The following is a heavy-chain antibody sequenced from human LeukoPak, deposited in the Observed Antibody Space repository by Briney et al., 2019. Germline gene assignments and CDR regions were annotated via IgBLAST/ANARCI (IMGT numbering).Heavy chain of an antibody. V-gene: IGHV3-30*18. CDR2: ISYDGSNK. J-gene: IGHJ3*02. CDR3: AKSRVGDHAFDI. CDR1: GFTFSSYG. Sequence: PGGSLRLSCAASGFTFSSYGVHWVRQAPGKGLEWVAVISYDGSNKYYADSVKGRFTISRDNSKNTLYLQMNSLRAEDTAVYYCAKSRVGDHAFDIWGQGTMVTVSS.